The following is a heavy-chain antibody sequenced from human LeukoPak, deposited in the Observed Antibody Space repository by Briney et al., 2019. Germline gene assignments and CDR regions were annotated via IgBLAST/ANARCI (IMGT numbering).Heavy chain of an antibody. J-gene: IGHJ4*02. CDR1: GLTLSSYN. Sequence: GGSLRLSCVASGLTLSSYNMKWVRQAPGKRLEWVSSISWRSSDIEYADSVKGRFTISRDIDKKSLYLQMNSLRVEDTAVYYCAKDRLSNSGWPYYFDNWSQGTLVTVSS. D-gene: IGHD6-25*01. CDR2: ISWRSSDI. V-gene: IGHV3-21*01. CDR3: AKDRLSNSGWPYYFDN.